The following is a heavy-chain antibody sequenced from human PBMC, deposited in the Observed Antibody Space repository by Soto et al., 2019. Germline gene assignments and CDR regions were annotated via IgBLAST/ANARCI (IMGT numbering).Heavy chain of an antibody. Sequence: ASGKVSCTASGYSFTSYGISWVRQAPGQGLEWMGWISAYNGNTNYAQKFQGRVTITADESTSTAYMELSSLRSEDTAVYYCARVRVAAAGRGPYNWFDPWGQGTLVTVSS. CDR3: ARVRVAAAGRGPYNWFDP. J-gene: IGHJ5*02. CDR2: ISAYNGNT. CDR1: GYSFTSYG. D-gene: IGHD6-13*01. V-gene: IGHV1-18*04.